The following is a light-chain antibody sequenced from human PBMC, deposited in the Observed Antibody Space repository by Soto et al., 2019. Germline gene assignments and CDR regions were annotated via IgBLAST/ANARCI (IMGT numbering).Light chain of an antibody. CDR1: QGISSY. CDR2: AAS. V-gene: IGKV1-9*01. Sequence: DIQLTQSPSFLSASEGDRVTITCRASQGISSYLAWYQQEPGRAPKLLIYAASTLQSGVPSRFSGSGSGTEFPLTNSSPQPEDFATYYCQKLNSPPPPFGGGTKVEIK. CDR3: QKLNSPPPP. J-gene: IGKJ4*01.